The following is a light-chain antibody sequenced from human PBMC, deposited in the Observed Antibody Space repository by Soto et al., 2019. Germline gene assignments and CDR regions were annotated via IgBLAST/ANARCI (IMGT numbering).Light chain of an antibody. Sequence: YPKGLADTHGVALGSVRSINQSILHKNGNRSFTWYLQKPGQSPQLLIYMGSKRASGVPARFSGSGSATDLTLIISSLEAEEGGLYYCMQALQAPRTFGQGTKVDIK. J-gene: IGKJ1*01. CDR1: QSILHKNGNRS. CDR3: MQALQAPRT. CDR2: MGS. V-gene: IGKV2-28*01.